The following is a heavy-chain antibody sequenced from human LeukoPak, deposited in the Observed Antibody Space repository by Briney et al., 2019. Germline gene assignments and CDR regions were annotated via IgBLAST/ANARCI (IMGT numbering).Heavy chain of an antibody. CDR2: IDWDDDK. J-gene: IGHJ4*02. Sequence: SGPVLVKPTQTLTLTCTFSGFSLSTSGMCVSWIRQPPGKALEWLARIDWDDDKFYSTSLKTRLTISKDTSKNQVVLTMTNMDPVDTATYYCARSFGGASGSSHTNYFDYWGQGTLVTVSS. V-gene: IGHV2-70*16. CDR1: GFSLSTSGMC. CDR3: ARSFGGASGSSHTNYFDY. D-gene: IGHD3-10*01.